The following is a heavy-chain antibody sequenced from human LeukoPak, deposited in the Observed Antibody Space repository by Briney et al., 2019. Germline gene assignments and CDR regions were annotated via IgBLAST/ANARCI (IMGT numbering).Heavy chain of an antibody. Sequence: GGSLRLSCAASGFTFSSYAMSWVRQAPGKGLEWVSGIGGSGDSTYYADSVKGRFTISRDNSKNTLYLQMNSLRAEDTAVYYCAKDALQWLVPSYYFDYWGQGTLVTVSS. J-gene: IGHJ4*02. CDR1: GFTFSSYA. D-gene: IGHD6-19*01. CDR2: IGGSGDST. V-gene: IGHV3-23*01. CDR3: AKDALQWLVPSYYFDY.